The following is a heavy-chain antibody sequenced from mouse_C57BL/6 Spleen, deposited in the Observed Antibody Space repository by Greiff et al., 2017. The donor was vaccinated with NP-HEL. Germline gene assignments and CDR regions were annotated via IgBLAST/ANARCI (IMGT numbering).Heavy chain of an antibody. J-gene: IGHJ2*01. V-gene: IGHV5-15*01. D-gene: IGHD1-1*01. Sequence: EVKLMESGGGLVQPGGSLKLSCAASGFTFSDYGMAWVRQAPRKGPEWVAFISHLAYSIYYADTVTGRFTLSRENAKNTLYLEMSSLRSEDTAMYYCARQGYGSSSYYFDYWGQGTTLTVSS. CDR1: GFTFSDYG. CDR3: ARQGYGSSSYYFDY. CDR2: ISHLAYSI.